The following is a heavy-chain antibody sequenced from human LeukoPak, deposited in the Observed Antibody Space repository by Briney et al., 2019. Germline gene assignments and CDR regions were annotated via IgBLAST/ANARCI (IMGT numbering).Heavy chain of an antibody. J-gene: IGHJ4*02. Sequence: SETLSLTCAVYGGSFSGYYCSWIRQPPGKGLEWIGEINHSGSTNYNPSLKSRVTISVDTSKNQFSLKLSSVTAADTAVYYCARGAPYDYIWGSYRFASFDYWGQGTLVTVSS. CDR2: INHSGST. D-gene: IGHD3-16*02. CDR1: GGSFSGYY. V-gene: IGHV4-34*01. CDR3: ARGAPYDYIWGSYRFASFDY.